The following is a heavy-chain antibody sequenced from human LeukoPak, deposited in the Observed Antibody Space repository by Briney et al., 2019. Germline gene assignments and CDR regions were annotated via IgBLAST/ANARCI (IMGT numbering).Heavy chain of an antibody. D-gene: IGHD6-6*01. V-gene: IGHV1-69*05. J-gene: IGHJ3*02. CDR2: IIPIFGTA. Sequence: SVKVSRKASGGTFSSYAISWVRQAPGQGLEWMGGIIPIFGTANYAQKFQGRVTITTDESTSTAYTELSSLRSEDTAVYYCARSKVRQLVVAFDIWGQGTMVTVSS. CDR1: GGTFSSYA. CDR3: ARSKVRQLVVAFDI.